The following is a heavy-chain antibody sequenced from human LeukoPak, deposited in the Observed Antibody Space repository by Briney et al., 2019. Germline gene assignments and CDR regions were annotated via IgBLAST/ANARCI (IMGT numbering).Heavy chain of an antibody. V-gene: IGHV3-20*01. D-gene: IGHD3-16*01. Sequence: GGSLRLSCAASGYTFEDYGMSWARQAPGMGLEWVSGINRKHGSTGYADSVQGRFTISRDNAKSSLYLQMDSLRAEDTAVYHRARGDGGDYWGQGILVTVSS. CDR1: GYTFEDYG. CDR2: INRKHGST. J-gene: IGHJ4*02. CDR3: ARGDGGDY.